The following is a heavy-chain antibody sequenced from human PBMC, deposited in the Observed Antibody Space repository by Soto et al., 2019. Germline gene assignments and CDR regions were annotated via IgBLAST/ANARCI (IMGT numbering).Heavy chain of an antibody. CDR1: GFSFRSYE. J-gene: IGHJ4*02. CDR3: ARDVGPVTIFGEALSGYFDF. Sequence: GGSLRLSCEGSGFSFRSYEMNWVRQAPGKGLEWISYINSGNLIHYADSVKGRFTISRDNAKNSVFLEMDSLRGEDTAFYYCARDVGPVTIFGEALSGYFDFWGQGTLVTVSS. V-gene: IGHV3-48*03. D-gene: IGHD3-3*01. CDR2: INSGNLI.